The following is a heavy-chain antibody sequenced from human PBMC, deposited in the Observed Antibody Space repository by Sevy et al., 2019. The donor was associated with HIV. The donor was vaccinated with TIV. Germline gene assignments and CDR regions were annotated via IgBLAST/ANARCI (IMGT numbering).Heavy chain of an antibody. CDR3: ARDLRERAGFYFDY. Sequence: GGCLRLSCAASGFTVSSNYMSWVRQAPGKGLEWVSVIYSGGSTYYADSVKGRFTISRDNSKNTLYLQMNSLRAEDTAVYYCARDLRERAGFYFDYWGQGTLVTVSS. D-gene: IGHD1-26*01. J-gene: IGHJ4*02. CDR2: IYSGGST. CDR1: GFTVSSNY. V-gene: IGHV3-53*01.